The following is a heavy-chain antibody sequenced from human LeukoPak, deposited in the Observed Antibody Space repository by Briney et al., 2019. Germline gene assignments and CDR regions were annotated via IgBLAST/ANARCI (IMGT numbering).Heavy chain of an antibody. CDR2: XYPEDSDT. J-gene: IGHJ4*02. V-gene: IGHV5-51*01. Sequence: IXGXGXGYSXTSYXSGGVRQLPGKGLEGMGXXYPEDSDTRYSPSCQGQVTISADKSISTAYLQWSSLKASDTAMYYCARHGIYYYDSSGPDYWGQGTLVTVSS. D-gene: IGHD3-22*01. CDR1: GYSXTSYX. CDR3: ARHGIYYYDSSGPDY.